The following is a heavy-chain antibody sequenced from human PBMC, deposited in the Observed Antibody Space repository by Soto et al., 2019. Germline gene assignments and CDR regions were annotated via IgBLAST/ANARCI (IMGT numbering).Heavy chain of an antibody. V-gene: IGHV3-9*01. CDR3: AKSPYYYDSSGYPHWYFDL. CDR2: ISWNSGSI. J-gene: IGHJ2*01. Sequence: PGGSLRLSCVASGFTFDDYAMHWVRQAPGKGLEWVSGISWNSGSIGYADSVKGRFTISRDNAKNSLYLQMNSLRAEDTALYYCAKSPYYYDSSGYPHWYFDLWGRGTLVTVSS. CDR1: GFTFDDYA. D-gene: IGHD3-22*01.